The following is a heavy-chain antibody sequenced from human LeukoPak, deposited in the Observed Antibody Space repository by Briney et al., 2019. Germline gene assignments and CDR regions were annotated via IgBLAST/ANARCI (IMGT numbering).Heavy chain of an antibody. CDR3: VINYGSGSYLFDY. V-gene: IGHV1-46*03. CDR1: GYTFTGYY. J-gene: IGHJ4*02. D-gene: IGHD3-10*01. CDR2: INPSGGST. Sequence: ASVKVSCKASGYTFTGYYMHWVRQAPGQGLEWMGIINPSGGSTSYAQKFQGRVTMTRDMSTSTVYMELSSLRSEDTAVYYCVINYGSGSYLFDYWGQGTLVTVSS.